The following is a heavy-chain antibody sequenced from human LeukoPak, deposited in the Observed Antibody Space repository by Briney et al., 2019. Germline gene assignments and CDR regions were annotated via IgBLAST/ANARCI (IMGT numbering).Heavy chain of an antibody. CDR1: GNSISSGNY. J-gene: IGHJ5*02. Sequence: SETLSLTCTVSGNSISSGNYWGWIRQPPGKGLEWIGYIYYSGSTNYNPSLKSRVTISVDTSKNQFSLKLNSVTAADTAVYYCARHTAEKYNWFDRWGQGTLVTVSS. CDR3: ARHTAEKYNWFDR. V-gene: IGHV4-61*05. CDR2: IYYSGST. D-gene: IGHD5-24*01.